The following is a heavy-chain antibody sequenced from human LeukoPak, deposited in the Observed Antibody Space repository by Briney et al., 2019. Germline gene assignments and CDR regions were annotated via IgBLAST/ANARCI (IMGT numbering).Heavy chain of an antibody. J-gene: IGHJ4*02. Sequence: GGSLRLSCAASGFTFSSCSMNWVRQAPGKGLEWVSSISSSSSYIYYADSVKGRFTISRDNAKNSLYLQMNSLRAEDTAVYYCASWEVVAATRPFDYWGQGTLVTVSS. D-gene: IGHD2-15*01. V-gene: IGHV3-21*01. CDR1: GFTFSSCS. CDR2: ISSSSSYI. CDR3: ASWEVVAATRPFDY.